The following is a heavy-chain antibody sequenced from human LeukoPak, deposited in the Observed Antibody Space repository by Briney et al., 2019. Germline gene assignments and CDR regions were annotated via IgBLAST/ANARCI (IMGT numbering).Heavy chain of an antibody. D-gene: IGHD1-1*01. CDR3: TDLSTGDAFDI. J-gene: IGHJ3*02. CDR2: INSDGSST. Sequence: GGSLRLPCAASGFTFTKYWMHWVRQAPGKGPVWVARINSDGSSTSYADSVKGRFTISRDNAKNTLYLQMNSLRAEDTVVYYCTDLSTGDAFDIWGQGTMVTVSS. CDR1: GFTFTKYW. V-gene: IGHV3-74*01.